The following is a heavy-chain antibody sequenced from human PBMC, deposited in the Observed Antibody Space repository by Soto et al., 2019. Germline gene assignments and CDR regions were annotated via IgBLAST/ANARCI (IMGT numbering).Heavy chain of an antibody. V-gene: IGHV3-33*01. CDR2: IWPDGSEK. J-gene: IGHJ4*02. D-gene: IGHD2-8*01. CDR1: GFTFRNYG. CDR3: ARGRIGVPPFDY. Sequence: QVRLEESGGGVVQAGRSRRLSCEVSGFTFRNYGMHWVRQAPGKGPEWVASIWPDGSEKFYADSVKGRFTISRDNSRYSTNTLYVQMNNLRGRDTAVYYCARGRIGVPPFDYWGRGTLVTVSS.